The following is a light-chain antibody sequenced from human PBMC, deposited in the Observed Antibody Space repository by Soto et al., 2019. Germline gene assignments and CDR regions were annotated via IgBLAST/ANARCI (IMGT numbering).Light chain of an antibody. CDR2: QVT. V-gene: IGLV2-14*01. Sequence: QSVLTQPASVSGSLGQSITICCTGTTXDIAGYNYISWYQQLPGKAPKLMIYQVTIRPSGISNRFSGSKSGNTASLTISGLQAEDEADYYCTSFSSSTSLYVFGTGTKVTVL. J-gene: IGLJ1*01. CDR3: TSFSSSTSLYV. CDR1: TXDIAGYNY.